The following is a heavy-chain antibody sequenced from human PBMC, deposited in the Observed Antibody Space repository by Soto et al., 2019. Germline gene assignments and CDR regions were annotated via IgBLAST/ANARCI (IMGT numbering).Heavy chain of an antibody. J-gene: IGHJ6*02. CDR3: ARVLSKRIAVAGMDV. CDR1: GYTFTSYG. Sequence: ASVKVSCKASGYTFTSYGISWVRQAPGQGLEWMGWISAYNGNTNYAQKLQGRVTMTTDTSTSTAYMELRSLRSDDTAVYYCARVLSKRIAVAGMDVWGQGTTVTVSS. V-gene: IGHV1-18*01. D-gene: IGHD6-19*01. CDR2: ISAYNGNT.